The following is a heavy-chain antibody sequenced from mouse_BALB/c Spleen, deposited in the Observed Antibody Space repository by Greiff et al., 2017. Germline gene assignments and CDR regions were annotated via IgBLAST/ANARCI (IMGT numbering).Heavy chain of an antibody. CDR3: ARGGLRQSAMEY. J-gene: IGHJ4*01. CDR1: GYTFTSYW. V-gene: IGHV1-69*02. D-gene: IGHD2-2*01. Sequence: QVQLQQPGAELVKPGAPVKLSCKASGYTFTSYWMNWVKQRPGQGLEWIGRIDPSDSETHYNQKFKDKATLTVDKSSSTAYIQLSSLTSEDSAVYYCARGGLRQSAMEYWGQGTSVTVSS. CDR2: IDPSDSET.